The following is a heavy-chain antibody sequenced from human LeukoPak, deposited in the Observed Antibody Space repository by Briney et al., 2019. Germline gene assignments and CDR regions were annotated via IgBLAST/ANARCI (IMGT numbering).Heavy chain of an antibody. D-gene: IGHD3-3*02. Sequence: SQTQSLTCAVSGGSISSGGYSWSWIRQPPGQGLEWIGYIYHSGSTYYNPSLKSRVTISVDRSKNQFSLKLSSVTAADTAVYYCARVGISGIAFGMDVWGQGTTVTVSS. CDR2: IYHSGST. CDR3: ARVGISGIAFGMDV. V-gene: IGHV4-30-2*01. CDR1: GGSISSGGYS. J-gene: IGHJ6*02.